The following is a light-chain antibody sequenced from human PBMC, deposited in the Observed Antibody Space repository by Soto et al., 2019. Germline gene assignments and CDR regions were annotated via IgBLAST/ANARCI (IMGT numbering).Light chain of an antibody. J-gene: IGKJ5*01. CDR2: DAS. CDR3: QHRSIWPVS. CDR1: RSASSY. V-gene: IGKV3-11*01. Sequence: EIVLTQSPATLSLSPGERATLSCRASRSASSYLAWYQQKPGQAPRLLIFDASNRATGIPARFSGSGSATDFTLTISSLEPEDFAVYYCQHRSIWPVSFGQGTRLEIK.